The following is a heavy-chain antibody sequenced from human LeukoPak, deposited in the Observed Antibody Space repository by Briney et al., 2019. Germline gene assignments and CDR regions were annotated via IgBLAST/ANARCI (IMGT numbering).Heavy chain of an antibody. CDR2: IYYSGST. J-gene: IGHJ4*02. V-gene: IGHV4-39*01. D-gene: IGHD6-6*01. CDR3: ARHGSSIAARGAFDY. Sequence: PSETLSLTCTVSGGSISSSGYYWGWIRQPPGKGLEWIASIYYSGSTYYNPSLKSRVTISVDTSKNQFSLKLSSVTAADTAVYYCARHGSSIAARGAFDYWGQGTLVTVSS. CDR1: GGSISSSGYY.